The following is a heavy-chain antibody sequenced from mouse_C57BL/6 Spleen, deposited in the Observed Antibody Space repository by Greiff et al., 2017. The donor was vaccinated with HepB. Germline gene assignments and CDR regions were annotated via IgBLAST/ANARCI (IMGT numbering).Heavy chain of an antibody. J-gene: IGHJ3*01. D-gene: IGHD3-2*02. V-gene: IGHV1-69*01. Sequence: QVQLQQPGAELVMPGASVKLSCKASGYTFTSYWMHWVKQRPGQGLEWIGEIDPSDSYTNYNQKFKGKSTLTVDKSSGTAYMQLSSLTSEDSAVYYCARFQLRSYWGQGTLVTVSA. CDR2: IDPSDSYT. CDR1: GYTFTSYW. CDR3: ARFQLRSY.